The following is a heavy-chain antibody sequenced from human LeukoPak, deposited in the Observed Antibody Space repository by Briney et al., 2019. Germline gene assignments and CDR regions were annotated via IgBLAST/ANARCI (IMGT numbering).Heavy chain of an antibody. D-gene: IGHD5-12*01. J-gene: IGHJ3*02. Sequence: GASVKVSCKASGYTFTSYDINWVRQATGQGLEWMGWMDPNSGNTGYAQKFQGRVTITRNTSISTAYMELSSLRSEDTAVCYCARSPGGYDAFDIWGQGTMVTVSS. CDR1: GYTFTSYD. CDR2: MDPNSGNT. CDR3: ARSPGGYDAFDI. V-gene: IGHV1-8*03.